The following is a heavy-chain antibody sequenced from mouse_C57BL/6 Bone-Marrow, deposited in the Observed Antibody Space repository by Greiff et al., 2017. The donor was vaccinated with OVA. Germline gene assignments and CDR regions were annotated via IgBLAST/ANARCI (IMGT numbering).Heavy chain of an antibody. CDR2: IWRGGST. D-gene: IGHD2-3*01. CDR1: GFSLTSYG. CDR3: AKNLYDGCPYFDV. Sequence: QVQLKQSGPGLVQPSQSLSITCTASGFSLTSYGVHWVRQSPGKGLEWLGVIWRGGSTDYNAAFMSRMSITKDNSKSQVFVKMNSLQADDTAIYYGAKNLYDGCPYFDVWGTGTTVTVSS. V-gene: IGHV2-5*01. J-gene: IGHJ1*03.